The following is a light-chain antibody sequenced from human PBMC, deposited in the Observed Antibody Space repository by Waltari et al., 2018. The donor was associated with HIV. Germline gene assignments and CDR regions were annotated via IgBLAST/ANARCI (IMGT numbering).Light chain of an antibody. CDR1: QGISNY. J-gene: IGKJ4*01. CDR2: AAS. CDR3: QKDSSVLGLT. Sequence: DIQMTQSPSSLSASVGDRVTLTCRASQGISNYLAWYQQKPGEVPKLLIYAASTLQSGVPSRFSGSGSGTEFTLTISSLQPEDVATYYCQKDSSVLGLTFGGGTKVEIK. V-gene: IGKV1-27*01.